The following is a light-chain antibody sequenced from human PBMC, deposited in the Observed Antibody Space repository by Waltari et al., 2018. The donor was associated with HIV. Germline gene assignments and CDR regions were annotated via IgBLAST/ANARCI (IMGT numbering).Light chain of an antibody. Sequence: QSVLTQPPSVSAAPGQKVPISCSGNRSNIGNNFVSWYRQFPGTAPKLLIYDNNKRPSGIPDRFSGSRSGTSATLGITGLQTGDEAVYYCGTWDNRLSAVVFGGGTKLTVL. J-gene: IGLJ3*02. CDR1: RSNIGNNF. CDR3: GTWDNRLSAVV. V-gene: IGLV1-51*01. CDR2: DNN.